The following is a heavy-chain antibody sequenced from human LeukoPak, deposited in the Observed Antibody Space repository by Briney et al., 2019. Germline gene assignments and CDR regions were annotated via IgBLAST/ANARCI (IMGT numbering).Heavy chain of an antibody. CDR3: AREAKGLSIDY. CDR2: ISKDGSKK. Sequence: SGGSLRLSCAASGFIFSDHAMHWVRQAPDKGLEWLAAISKDGSKKYYADSVMGRFTISRDNSESTLDLQMNSLRAEDTTVYYCAREAKGLSIDYCGQGTLVTVSS. CDR1: GFIFSDHA. J-gene: IGHJ4*02. V-gene: IGHV3-30*04.